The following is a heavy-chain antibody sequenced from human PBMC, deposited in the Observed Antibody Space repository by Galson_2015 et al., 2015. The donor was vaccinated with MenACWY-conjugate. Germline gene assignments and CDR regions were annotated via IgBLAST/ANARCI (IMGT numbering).Heavy chain of an antibody. V-gene: IGHV3-53*01. Sequence: SLRLSCAASGFTVSSHYMSWVRQAPGKGLEWVSVIYSGGSTYYADSVKGRFTISRDNSKNTLYLQMNSLRAEDTAVYYCARSPGGSYYGGFDYWAQGTLVTVSS. CDR1: GFTVSSHY. J-gene: IGHJ4*02. CDR3: ARSPGGSYYGGFDY. CDR2: IYSGGST. D-gene: IGHD1-26*01.